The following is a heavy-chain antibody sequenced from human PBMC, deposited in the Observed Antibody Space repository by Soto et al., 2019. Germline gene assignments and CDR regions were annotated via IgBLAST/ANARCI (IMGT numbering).Heavy chain of an antibody. Sequence: QVQLVQSGAEVKQPGASVKVSCKASGYTFTSYGISWVRQAPGQGREWMGWISAYNGNINYAQKLQGRVTMTTDTSTSTAYMERRSLRSDDTAVYYCARDGVDTATGYYYGMGVWGHGTTVTVSS. V-gene: IGHV1-18*01. CDR2: ISAYNGNI. J-gene: IGHJ6*02. D-gene: IGHD5-18*01. CDR3: ARDGVDTATGYYYGMGV. CDR1: GYTFTSYG.